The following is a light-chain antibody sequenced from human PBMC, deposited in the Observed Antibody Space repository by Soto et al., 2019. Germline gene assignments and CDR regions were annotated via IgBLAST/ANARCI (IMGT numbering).Light chain of an antibody. CDR2: GAS. V-gene: IGKV3-15*01. CDR1: QSVSSN. Sequence: EIEMTQSPATLSVSPGERATLSCMASQSVSSNLAWYQQKPGQAPGLLIYGASTRATGIPARFSGSGSGTEFTLTISSLQSEDFAVYYCQQYSNWPPITFGQGTRLEIK. J-gene: IGKJ5*01. CDR3: QQYSNWPPIT.